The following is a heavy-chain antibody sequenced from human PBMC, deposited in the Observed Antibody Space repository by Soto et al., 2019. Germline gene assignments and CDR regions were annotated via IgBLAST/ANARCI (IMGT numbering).Heavy chain of an antibody. J-gene: IGHJ6*02. CDR3: ANEVDVAFSSPQYGMEV. D-gene: IGHD5-12*01. Sequence: QVQLVESGGGVVQPGRSLRLSCAASGFTFNNFAMHWVRQAPGKGLEWVAFISYDGTYKYYADSVRGRFTVYRDNSKSTLFLQMNSLKFEDTAVYVCANEVDVAFSSPQYGMEVWGQGTTVTVSS. CDR1: GFTFNNFA. V-gene: IGHV3-30*14. CDR2: ISYDGTYK.